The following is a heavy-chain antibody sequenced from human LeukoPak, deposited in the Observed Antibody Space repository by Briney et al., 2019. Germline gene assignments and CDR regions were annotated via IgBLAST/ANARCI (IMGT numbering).Heavy chain of an antibody. J-gene: IGHJ4*02. CDR3: ARDLKRYCSGGSCSDFDY. Sequence: GGSLRLSCAASGFTFSSYWMSWVRQAPGKGLEWVANIKQDGSEKYYVDSVKGRFTISRDNAKNSLCLQMISLRAEDTAVYYCARDLKRYCSGGSCSDFDYWGQGTLVTVSS. CDR2: IKQDGSEK. D-gene: IGHD2-15*01. CDR1: GFTFSSYW. V-gene: IGHV3-7*01.